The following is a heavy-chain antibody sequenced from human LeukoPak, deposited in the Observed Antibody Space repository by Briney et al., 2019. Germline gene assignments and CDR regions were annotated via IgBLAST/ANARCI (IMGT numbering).Heavy chain of an antibody. CDR2: INHSGST. Sequence: SETLSLTCAVYGGSFSGYYWSWIRQHPGKGLEWIGEINHSGSTNYNPSLKSRVTISVDTSKNQFSLKLSSVTAADTAVYYCASLDHSSSSYFDYWGQGTLVTVSS. V-gene: IGHV4-34*01. D-gene: IGHD6-6*01. J-gene: IGHJ4*02. CDR1: GGSFSGYY. CDR3: ASLDHSSSSYFDY.